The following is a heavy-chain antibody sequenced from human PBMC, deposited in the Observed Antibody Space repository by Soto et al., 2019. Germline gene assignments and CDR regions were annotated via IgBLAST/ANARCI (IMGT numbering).Heavy chain of an antibody. CDR2: IYSGGST. D-gene: IGHD3-22*01. J-gene: IGHJ1*01. V-gene: IGHV3-53*01. CDR1: GFTVSSNY. Sequence: EVQLVESGGGLIQPGGSLRLSCAASGFTVSSNYMSCVRQAPGKGLEWVSVIYSGGSTYYADSVKGRFTISRDNSKNTLYLQMNSRRAEDTGVYYCARDRVESGYPEYFQHWGQGTLVTVSS. CDR3: ARDRVESGYPEYFQH.